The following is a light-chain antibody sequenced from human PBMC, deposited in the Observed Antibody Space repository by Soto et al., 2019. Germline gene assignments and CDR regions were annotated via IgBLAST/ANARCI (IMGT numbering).Light chain of an antibody. CDR1: RSNIGAGSD. CDR3: QAYDSSLSGVV. J-gene: IGLJ2*01. CDR2: GNS. Sequence: QSVLTQPPSVSGAPGQRVIISCTGSRSNIGAGSDVQWYQQLPGTAPKLLIYGNSNRPSGVPDRFSGSKSGTSASLAINGLQAEDEADYYCQAYDSSLSGVVFGGGTQLTVL. V-gene: IGLV1-40*01.